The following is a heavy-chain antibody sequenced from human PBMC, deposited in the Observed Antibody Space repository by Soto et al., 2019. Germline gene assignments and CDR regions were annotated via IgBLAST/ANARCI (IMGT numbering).Heavy chain of an antibody. CDR1: GFSFSNYA. Sequence: PGGSLRLSCVASGFSFSNYAMHWVRQAPGKGLEYVSAISKNDGGTTDFAAPVKGRFAISRDDSKNMVYLEMNSLQTEDTAIYYCTTDSYITSIIVRFDYWGHGTLVTVSS. CDR2: ISKNDGGTT. V-gene: IGHV3-15*01. D-gene: IGHD3-22*01. J-gene: IGHJ4*01. CDR3: TTDSYITSIIVRFDY.